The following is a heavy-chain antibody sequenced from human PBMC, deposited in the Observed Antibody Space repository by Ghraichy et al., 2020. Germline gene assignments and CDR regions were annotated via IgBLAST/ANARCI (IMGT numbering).Heavy chain of an antibody. Sequence: GGSLRLSCAASGFTFDDYTMHWVRQAPGKGLEWVSLISWNGGSTYYADPLKGRFTISRDNIKNSLYLQMNSLRTEDTALYYCAKDSRSGSYRNWYFDLWGRGTLVTVSS. D-gene: IGHD1-26*01. V-gene: IGHV3-43*01. CDR2: ISWNGGST. CDR1: GFTFDDYT. J-gene: IGHJ2*01. CDR3: AKDSRSGSYRNWYFDL.